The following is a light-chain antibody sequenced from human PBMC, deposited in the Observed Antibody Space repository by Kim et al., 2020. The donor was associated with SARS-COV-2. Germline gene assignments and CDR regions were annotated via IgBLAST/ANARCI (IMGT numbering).Light chain of an antibody. Sequence: SASVGDRVTITWRASQSISSWLAWFQQKPGEAPKLLIYKASSLQSGVPSRFSGSGSGTEFTLTIDSLQPGDFATYYCQHYDSYSYTFGQGTKLEI. J-gene: IGKJ2*01. CDR3: QHYDSYSYT. CDR2: KAS. CDR1: QSISSW. V-gene: IGKV1-5*03.